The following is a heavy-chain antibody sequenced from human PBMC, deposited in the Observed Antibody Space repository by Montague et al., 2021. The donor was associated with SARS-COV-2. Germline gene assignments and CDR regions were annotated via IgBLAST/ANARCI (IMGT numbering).Heavy chain of an antibody. V-gene: IGHV4-39*07. J-gene: IGHJ4*02. CDR2: IYYSGST. CDR3: ANRPTYSGSYHEYYFDY. Sequence: SETLSLTCTVSGGSISSSSYYWGWIRQPPGKGLEWIGSIYYSGSTYYNPSLKSRVTISVDKSKNQFSLKLSSVTAADTAVYYCANRPTYSGSYHEYYFDYWGQGTLVTVSS. D-gene: IGHD1-26*01. CDR1: GGSISSSSYY.